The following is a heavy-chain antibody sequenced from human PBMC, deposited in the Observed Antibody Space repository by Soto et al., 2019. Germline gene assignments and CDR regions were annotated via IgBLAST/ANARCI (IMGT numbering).Heavy chain of an antibody. D-gene: IGHD4-17*01. J-gene: IGHJ2*01. V-gene: IGHV3-30*03. CDR1: GFTFSSYG. CDR2: ISYDGSNK. Sequence: QVQLVESGGGVVQPGRSLRLSCAASGFTFSSYGMHWVRQAPGKGLEWVAMISYDGSNKYYVDSVKGRFTISRDNSKNTLYLQMNSLRAEHTAMYYCARDVLYGDYWFFDLWCRGTLVTVSS. CDR3: ARDVLYGDYWFFDL.